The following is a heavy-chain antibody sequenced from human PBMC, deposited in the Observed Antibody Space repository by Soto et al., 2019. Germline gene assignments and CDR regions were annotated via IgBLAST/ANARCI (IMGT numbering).Heavy chain of an antibody. J-gene: IGHJ6*03. CDR2: INHSGST. Sequence: QVQLQQWGAGLLKPSETLSLTCAVYGGSFSGYYWSWIRQPPGKGLEWIGEINHSGSTNYNPSLMGRVTISVDTSKNQFSLKLSSVTAADTAVYYCARGGGGYSTLFYYYYYMDVWGKGTTVTVSS. D-gene: IGHD4-4*01. CDR1: GGSFSGYY. V-gene: IGHV4-34*01. CDR3: ARGGGGYSTLFYYYYYMDV.